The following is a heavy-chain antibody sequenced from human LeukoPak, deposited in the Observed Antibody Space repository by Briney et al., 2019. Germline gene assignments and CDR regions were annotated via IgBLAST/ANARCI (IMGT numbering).Heavy chain of an antibody. CDR1: GGSFSGYY. CDR2: INHSGST. V-gene: IGHV4-34*01. Sequence: PSETLSLTCAVYGGSFSGYYWSWIRQPPGKGLEWIGEINHSGSTNYNPSLKSRVTTSVDTSKNQFSLKLSSVTAADTAVYYCARRVSRITMIVVVISWFDPWGQGTLVTVSS. J-gene: IGHJ5*02. CDR3: ARRVSRITMIVVVISWFDP. D-gene: IGHD3-22*01.